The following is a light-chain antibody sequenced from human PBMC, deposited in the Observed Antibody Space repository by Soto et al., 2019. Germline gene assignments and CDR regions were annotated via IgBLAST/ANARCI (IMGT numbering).Light chain of an antibody. CDR3: KSYAGSNTYV. CDR2: EVV. CDR1: KNDIGVYDF. Sequence: QSFLTQPPSASGSPGQSVTISCTGTKNDIGVYDFVSWYQHHPGKAPRLIIYEVVQRPSGVPDRFSGSKSGNTASLTVSGLQAADEGDYFCKSYAGSNTYVFGSGTKVTVL. J-gene: IGLJ1*01. V-gene: IGLV2-8*01.